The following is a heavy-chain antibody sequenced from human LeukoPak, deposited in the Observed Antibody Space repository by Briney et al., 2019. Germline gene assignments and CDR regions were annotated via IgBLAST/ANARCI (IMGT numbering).Heavy chain of an antibody. CDR1: GYTFTSYG. D-gene: IGHD6-25*01. Sequence: ASVKVSCKASGYTFTSYGISWVRQAPGQGLEWMGIINPSGGSTSYAQNFQGRVTMTRDTSTSTVYMELSSLRSEDTAVYYCARDGLAAATFHWFDPWGQGTLVTVSS. V-gene: IGHV1-46*01. CDR2: INPSGGST. J-gene: IGHJ5*02. CDR3: ARDGLAAATFHWFDP.